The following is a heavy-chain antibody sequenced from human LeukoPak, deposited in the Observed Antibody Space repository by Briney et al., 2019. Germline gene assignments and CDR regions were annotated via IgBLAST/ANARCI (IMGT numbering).Heavy chain of an antibody. CDR2: INHNGST. CDR3: ASRHYDILTGYPSLLFDF. CDR1: GGSISSGSYY. V-gene: IGHV4-39*07. J-gene: IGHJ4*02. D-gene: IGHD3-9*01. Sequence: SETLSLTCTVSGGSISSGSYYWSWIRQPPGKGLEWIGEINHNGSTNYNPSLKSRVTISVDTSKNQFSLKLSSVTAADTAVYYCASRHYDILTGYPSLLFDFWGQGGLVTVSS.